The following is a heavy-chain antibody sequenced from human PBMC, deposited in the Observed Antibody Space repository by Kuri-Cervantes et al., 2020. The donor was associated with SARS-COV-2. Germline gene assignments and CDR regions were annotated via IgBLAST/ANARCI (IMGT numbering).Heavy chain of an antibody. Sequence: GESPKISCAASGFTVSSNYMSWVRQAPGKGLEWVSVIYSGGSTYYADSVKGRFTISRDNSKNTLYLQMNSLRAEDTAVYYCARIRPKLGYCSSTSCYSPMGYFDYWGQGTLVTVSS. CDR1: GFTVSSNY. J-gene: IGHJ4*02. D-gene: IGHD2-2*01. CDR3: ARIRPKLGYCSSTSCYSPMGYFDY. V-gene: IGHV3-66*01. CDR2: IYSGGST.